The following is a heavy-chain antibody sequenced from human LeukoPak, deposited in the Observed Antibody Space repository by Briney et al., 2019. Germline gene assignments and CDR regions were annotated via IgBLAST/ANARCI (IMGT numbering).Heavy chain of an antibody. V-gene: IGHV3-21*01. CDR2: ISSSSSYI. J-gene: IGHJ4*02. Sequence: ASVKVSCKASGGTFSSYSMNWVRQAPGKGLEWVSSISSSSSYIYYADSVKGRFTISRDNAKNSLYLQMNSLRAEDTAVYYCARGDSSFPFDYWGQGTLVTVSS. D-gene: IGHD3-22*01. CDR3: ARGDSSFPFDY. CDR1: GGTFSSYS.